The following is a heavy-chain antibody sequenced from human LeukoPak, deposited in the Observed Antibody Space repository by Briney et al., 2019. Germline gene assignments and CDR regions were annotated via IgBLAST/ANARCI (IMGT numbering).Heavy chain of an antibody. V-gene: IGHV3-21*01. CDR3: TRLRGTYSLDS. D-gene: IGHD3-10*01. Sequence: GGSQRLSCAASGFTFSSYNMNWVRQAPGKGLEWVSSIISTSDIYYADSVRGRFTISRDNAKSSLYLQMNSLRVEDTAVYYCTRLRGTYSLDSWGQGTLVTVSS. CDR1: GFTFSSYN. J-gene: IGHJ4*02. CDR2: IISTSDI.